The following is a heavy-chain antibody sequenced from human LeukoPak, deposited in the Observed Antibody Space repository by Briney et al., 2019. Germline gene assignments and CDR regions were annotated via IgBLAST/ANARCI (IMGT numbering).Heavy chain of an antibody. CDR1: GFTFSDYY. V-gene: IGHV3-11*01. D-gene: IGHD3-10*01. J-gene: IGHJ4*02. CDR3: ARVKDLWFGELSLSDY. CDR2: ISSSGSTI. Sequence: GGSLRLSCAASGFTFSDYYMSWIRQAPGKGLEWVSYISSSGSTIYYADSVKGRFTISRDNAKNSLYLQMNSLRAEDTAVYYCARVKDLWFGELSLSDYWGQGTLVTVSS.